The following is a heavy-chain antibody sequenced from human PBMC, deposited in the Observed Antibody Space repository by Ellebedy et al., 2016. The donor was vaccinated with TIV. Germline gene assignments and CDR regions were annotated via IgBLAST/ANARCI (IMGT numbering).Heavy chain of an antibody. CDR2: ISNTGSRT. V-gene: IGHV3-23*01. CDR3: AKGRGGGSDSSTPRYYFDY. J-gene: IGHJ4*02. Sequence: GESLKISCAASGFGFSSYAMSWVRQAPGKGLEWVSTISNTGSRTYYADSVEGRFIISRDNSKKTLYLQMNSLRAEDTAVYYCAKGRGGGSDSSTPRYYFDYWGLGTLVTVSS. CDR1: GFGFSSYA. D-gene: IGHD2-2*01.